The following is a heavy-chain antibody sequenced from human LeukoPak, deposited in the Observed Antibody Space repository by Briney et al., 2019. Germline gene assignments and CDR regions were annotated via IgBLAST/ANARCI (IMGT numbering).Heavy chain of an antibody. CDR1: GFTFSSYE. CDR3: ARGQTKDLFYYYYYYYMDV. V-gene: IGHV3-48*03. Sequence: PGGSLRLSCAAPGFTFSSYEMNWVRQAPGKGLEWVSYISSTGSTIYYADSVKGRFTISRDNAKNSLYLQMNSLRAEDTAVYYCARGQTKDLFYYYYYYYMDVWGKGTTVTISS. D-gene: IGHD1-14*01. CDR2: ISSTGSTI. J-gene: IGHJ6*03.